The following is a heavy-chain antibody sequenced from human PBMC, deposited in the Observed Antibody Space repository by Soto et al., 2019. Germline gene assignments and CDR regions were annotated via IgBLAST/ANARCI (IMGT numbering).Heavy chain of an antibody. D-gene: IGHD1-26*01. V-gene: IGHV1-69*02. CDR1: GDTFSSYT. J-gene: IGHJ4*02. CDR3: ATAKELEGHFDY. CDR2: IIPILGIA. Sequence: SVKVYWKASGDTFSSYTIRWVRQAPGQGLERMGRIIPILGIANYAQKFQGRVTITADKSTSTAYMELSSLRSEDTAVYYCATAKELEGHFDYWGQGTLVTVSS.